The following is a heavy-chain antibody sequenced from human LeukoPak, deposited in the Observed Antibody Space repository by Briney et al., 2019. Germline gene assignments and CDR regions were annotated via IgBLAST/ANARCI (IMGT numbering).Heavy chain of an antibody. J-gene: IGHJ4*02. CDR2: IYNSGST. V-gene: IGHV4-59*08. CDR1: GGSITSYY. Sequence: PSETLSLTCTVSGGSITSYYWNWIRQPPGKGLEWIGFIYNSGSTNYSPSLKSRVTISVDTSKNQFSLKLSSVTAADTAVYYCASGSGGYLNYFDYWGQGTLVTVSS. CDR3: ASGSGGYLNYFDY. D-gene: IGHD3-10*01.